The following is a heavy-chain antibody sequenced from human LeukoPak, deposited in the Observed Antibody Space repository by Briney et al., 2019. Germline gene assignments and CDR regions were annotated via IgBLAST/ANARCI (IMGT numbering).Heavy chain of an antibody. CDR3: ARDRGIVGTTGYYYMDV. V-gene: IGHV3-11*04. CDR2: IGSTI. Sequence: GGSLRLSCVASGFSFSDYYMSWIRQAPGKGLEWVSYIGSTIYYADSVKGRFTISRDNAKNSLYLQMNSLRAEDTAVYYCARDRGIVGTTGYYYMDVWGKGTTVTVSS. J-gene: IGHJ6*03. CDR1: GFSFSDYY. D-gene: IGHD1-26*01.